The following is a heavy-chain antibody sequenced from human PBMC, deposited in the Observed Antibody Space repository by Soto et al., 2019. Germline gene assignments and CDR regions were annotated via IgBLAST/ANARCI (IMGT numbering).Heavy chain of an antibody. D-gene: IGHD3-3*01. V-gene: IGHV3-48*02. J-gene: IGHJ4*02. CDR1: GFTFSSYS. CDR3: ARESPDAGYDFWSGYYHYFDY. Sequence: ASGFTFSSYSMNWVRQAPGKGLEWVSYISSSSSTIYYADSVKGRFTISRDNAKNSLYLQMNSLRDEDTAVYYCARESPDAGYDFWSGYYHYFDYWGQGTLVTVSS. CDR2: ISSSSSTI.